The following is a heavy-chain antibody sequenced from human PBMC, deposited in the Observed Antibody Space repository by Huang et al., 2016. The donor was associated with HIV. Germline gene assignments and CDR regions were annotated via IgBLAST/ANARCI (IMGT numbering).Heavy chain of an antibody. J-gene: IGHJ1*01. D-gene: IGHD3-22*01. Sequence: QVQLVQSGAEVKKPGASVKVSCKASGYTFTNYAINWVRQAAGQSLEWMGWISGDNGKTNYAQKVQGRVTMTKDTSTSTAYMELRSLISDDTAVYYCARERYYYDRSGYYTPVEYFHHWGQGTLVTVSS. CDR2: ISGDNGKT. CDR3: ARERYYYDRSGYYTPVEYFHH. V-gene: IGHV1-18*01. CDR1: GYTFTNYA.